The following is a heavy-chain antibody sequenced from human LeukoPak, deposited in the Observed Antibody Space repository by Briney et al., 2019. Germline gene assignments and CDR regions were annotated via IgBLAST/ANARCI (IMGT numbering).Heavy chain of an antibody. CDR1: GGTFSSYA. V-gene: IGHV1-69*05. CDR2: IIPIFGTA. D-gene: IGHD6-6*01. CDR3: AREEYSSSSGFGVVY. Sequence: ASVKVSCKASGGTFSSYAISWVRQAPGQGLEWMGGIIPIFGTANYAQKFQGRVTITTDESTSTAYMELSSLRSEDTAVYYCAREEYSSSSGFGVVYWGQGTLVTVSS. J-gene: IGHJ4*02.